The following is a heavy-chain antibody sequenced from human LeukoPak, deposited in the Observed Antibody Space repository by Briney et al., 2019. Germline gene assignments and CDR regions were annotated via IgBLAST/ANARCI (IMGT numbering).Heavy chain of an antibody. D-gene: IGHD5-12*01. V-gene: IGHV3-30*02. J-gene: IGHJ4*02. CDR1: VFTFSTYG. CDR3: AKGLGDYDYFRLGY. Sequence: QSGGSLRLSCAASVFTFSTYGFHWVRQAPGKGLEWVAFVPSDGSDNYYANSVKGRFTISRDNSKNTLYLQMNSLRSEDTAVYYCAKGLGDYDYFRLGYWGQGTLVTVSS. CDR2: VPSDGSDN.